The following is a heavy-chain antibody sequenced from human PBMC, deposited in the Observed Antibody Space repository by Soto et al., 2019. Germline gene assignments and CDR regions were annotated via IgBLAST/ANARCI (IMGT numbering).Heavy chain of an antibody. D-gene: IGHD2-15*01. CDR1: GVSIIIYY. J-gene: IGHJ6*02. CDR2: IYYSGST. CDR3: ARLGGYCSGGSCYSNYYYYYGMDV. Sequence: WETLSLTCTVSGVSIIIYYWSWIRQPAGKGLEWIGSIYYSGSTYYNPSLKSRVTISVDTSKNQFSLKLSSVTAADTAVYYCARLGGYCSGGSCYSNYYYYYGMDVWGQGTTVTVSS. V-gene: IGHV4-59*05.